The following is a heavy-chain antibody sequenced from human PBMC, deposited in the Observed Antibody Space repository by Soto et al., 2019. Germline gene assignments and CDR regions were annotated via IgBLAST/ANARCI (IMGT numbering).Heavy chain of an antibody. D-gene: IGHD2-2*01. CDR1: GYTFTGYY. Sequence: SVKVSCKASGYTFTGYYMHWVRQAPGQGLEGMGWINPNSGGPNHPHRFQGRVTIIRDRSISSPYMDLSQLRSDDTAVYYCARAKCSSASCYFLYYHYGMDVWGQGITVTVSS. CDR2: INPNSGGP. J-gene: IGHJ6*02. CDR3: ARAKCSSASCYFLYYHYGMDV. V-gene: IGHV1-2*07.